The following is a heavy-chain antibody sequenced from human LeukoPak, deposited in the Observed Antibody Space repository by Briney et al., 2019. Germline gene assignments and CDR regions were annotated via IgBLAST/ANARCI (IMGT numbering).Heavy chain of an antibody. CDR2: LYYRGDT. Sequence: SETLSLTCTVSGGSIGSSSYYWGWIRQPPGKGLEWIGNLYYRGDTYYSPSLKSRVTISVDTSENQFSLKLRSVTAADTAVYYCARVWAAAGFDYWGQGTLVTVSS. D-gene: IGHD6-13*01. CDR1: GGSIGSSSYY. CDR3: ARVWAAAGFDY. J-gene: IGHJ4*02. V-gene: IGHV4-39*07.